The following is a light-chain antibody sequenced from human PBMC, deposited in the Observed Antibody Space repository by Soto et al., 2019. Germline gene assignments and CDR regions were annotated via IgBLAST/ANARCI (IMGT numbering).Light chain of an antibody. CDR3: ATLDDSLSGVV. CDR2: RNN. CDR1: SSNIGSNY. Sequence: QSVLTQPPSASGTPGQRVTSACSGSSSNIGSNYVYWYQQLPETAPKLLIYRNNQRPSGVPDQFSGSKSGTSASLAISGLRSEDEADYYCATLDDSLSGVVFGGGTKLTVL. V-gene: IGLV1-47*01. J-gene: IGLJ2*01.